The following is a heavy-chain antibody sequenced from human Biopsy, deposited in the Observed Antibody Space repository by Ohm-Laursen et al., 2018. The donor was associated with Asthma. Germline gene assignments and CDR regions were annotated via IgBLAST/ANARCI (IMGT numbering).Heavy chain of an antibody. Sequence: SRGLSCAASGFTFQHYVMHWVRQAPGKGLEWVAAIFFDGSNKYYADSVKGRFTISRDNSKDTLYLQVNSLRGDDTAVYYCARGKTWGRSYYFDYWGQGTLVNVSS. CDR1: GFTFQHYV. CDR3: ARGKTWGRSYYFDY. J-gene: IGHJ4*02. CDR2: IFFDGSNK. D-gene: IGHD6-6*01. V-gene: IGHV3-30-3*01.